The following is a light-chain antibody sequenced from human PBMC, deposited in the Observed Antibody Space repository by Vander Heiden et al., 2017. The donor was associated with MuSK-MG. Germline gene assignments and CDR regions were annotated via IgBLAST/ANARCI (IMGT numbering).Light chain of an antibody. J-gene: IGKJ4*01. Sequence: DIQMTQSPSTLSASVGDRVTITCRASQSISSWLAWYQQKPGKAPNLLIYKASSLESWVPSRFSGSGSGTEFTLTISSLQPDDFAIYYFQQYNRYPLTFGGGTKVEI. CDR1: QSISSW. V-gene: IGKV1-5*03. CDR2: KAS. CDR3: QQYNRYPLT.